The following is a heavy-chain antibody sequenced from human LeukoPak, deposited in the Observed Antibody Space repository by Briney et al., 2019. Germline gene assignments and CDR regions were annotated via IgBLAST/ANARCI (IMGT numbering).Heavy chain of an antibody. J-gene: IGHJ6*02. Sequence: SLKVSCKDSGGTFSSYAICWVRQAPEQGLEWMGRIIPILGIANYAQKFQGRVTITADKSTSTAYMELSSLRSEDTAGYYCARDEVPRDYYDYGMDVWGQGTTVTVSS. V-gene: IGHV1-69*04. CDR2: IIPILGIA. CDR1: GGTFSSYA. CDR3: ARDEVPRDYYDYGMDV. D-gene: IGHD1-1*01.